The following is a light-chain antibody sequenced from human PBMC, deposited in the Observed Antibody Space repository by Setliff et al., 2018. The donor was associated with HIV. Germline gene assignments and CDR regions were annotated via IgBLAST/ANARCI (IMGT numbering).Light chain of an antibody. V-gene: IGLV8-61*01. CDR1: SGSVSTSYY. CDR2: STN. CDR3: VLYMGSGIYG. J-gene: IGLJ1*01. Sequence: QAVVTQEPSFSVSPGGTVTLTCGLSSGSVSTSYYPSWYQQTPGQAPRTLIYSTNLRSSGVPDRFSGSILRNRAALTITGAQADDESDYYCVLYMGSGIYGFGTGTKVTVL.